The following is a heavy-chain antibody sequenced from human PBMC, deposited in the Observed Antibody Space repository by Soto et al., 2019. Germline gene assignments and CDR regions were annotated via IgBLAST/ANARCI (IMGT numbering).Heavy chain of an antibody. Sequence: GGSLRLSCAASGFTFSGYSMNWVRQAPGKGLEWVSSISSSSSYIYYADTVKGRFTISRDNAKNSLYLQMNSLRAEDTAVYYCGIGGLGSYYFLIDHWGQGTRVTVSS. CDR1: GFTFSGYS. CDR2: ISSSSSYI. J-gene: IGHJ4*02. D-gene: IGHD3-10*01. CDR3: GIGGLGSYYFLIDH. V-gene: IGHV3-21*01.